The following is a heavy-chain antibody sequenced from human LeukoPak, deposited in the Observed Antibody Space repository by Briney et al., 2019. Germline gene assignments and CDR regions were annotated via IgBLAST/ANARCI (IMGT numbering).Heavy chain of an antibody. CDR1: GFTFSTYW. Sequence: GGSLRLSCAASGFTFSTYWINWYRQAPGKGLEWVGNINQDASEINYVDSVRGRFTISRDNAKNSLHLQMNSLRAEDTAVYYCATDRDNSDWQKRFDSWGQGTLVTVSS. CDR2: INQDASEI. V-gene: IGHV3-7*01. J-gene: IGHJ4*02. CDR3: ATDRDNSDWQKRFDS. D-gene: IGHD2-21*02.